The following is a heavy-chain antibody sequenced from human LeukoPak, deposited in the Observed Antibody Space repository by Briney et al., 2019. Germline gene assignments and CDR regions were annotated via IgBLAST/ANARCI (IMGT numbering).Heavy chain of an antibody. J-gene: IGHJ4*02. Sequence: SGGSLRLSCAASGFTFSGYGMHWVRQAPGKGLEWVAVISYDGSNKFYPDSVKGRFTISRDNSKNTLYLQMNSLRAEDTAVYYCAKCNLAAAGTFGYWGQGTLVTVSS. CDR2: ISYDGSNK. CDR1: GFTFSGYG. CDR3: AKCNLAAAGTFGY. V-gene: IGHV3-30*18. D-gene: IGHD6-13*01.